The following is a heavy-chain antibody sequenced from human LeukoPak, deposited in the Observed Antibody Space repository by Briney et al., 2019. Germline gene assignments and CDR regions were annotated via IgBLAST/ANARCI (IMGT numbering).Heavy chain of an antibody. D-gene: IGHD2-2*01. J-gene: IGHJ5*02. CDR1: GDSVSSNSVT. V-gene: IGHV6-1*01. CDR3: ARRLTQYDCFDP. CDR2: TYYRSTWYN. Sequence: SRTLSLTCAISGDSVSSNSVTWNWIRQSPSRGLEWLGRTYYRSTWYNDYAVSVRGRITVSPDTSKNQFSLHLNSVTPEDTAVYYCARRLTQYDCFDPWGQGILVTVSS.